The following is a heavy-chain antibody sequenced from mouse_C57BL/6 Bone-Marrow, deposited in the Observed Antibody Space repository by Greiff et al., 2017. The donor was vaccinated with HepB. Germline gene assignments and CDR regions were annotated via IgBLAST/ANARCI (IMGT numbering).Heavy chain of an antibody. D-gene: IGHD1-1*01. Sequence: QVQLQQPGAELVKPGASVKMSCKASGYTFTSYWITWVKQRPGQGLEWIGDIYPGSGSTNYNEKFKSKATLAVDTSSSTAYMQLSSLTSEDSAVYYCARRYYGSSGYFDVWGTGTTVTVSS. CDR3: ARRYYGSSGYFDV. CDR1: GYTFTSYW. J-gene: IGHJ1*03. V-gene: IGHV1-55*01. CDR2: IYPGSGST.